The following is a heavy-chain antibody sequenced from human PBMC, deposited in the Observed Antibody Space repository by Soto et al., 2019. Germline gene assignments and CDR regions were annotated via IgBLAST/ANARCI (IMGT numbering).Heavy chain of an antibody. Sequence: QLTLKESGPTLVKPTQTLTLTCTFSGFSFSTSGVGVGWIRPPPGKALEWLALIYWDDDKRYSPSLRSRLTITKDTSKHQVGLTMSNMDPVDTATYHCARGSFASDGSWCLGTLVTFSS. V-gene: IGHV2-5*02. D-gene: IGHD2-15*01. CDR1: GFSFSTSGVG. J-gene: IGHJ4*02. CDR2: IYWDDDK. CDR3: ARGSFASDGS.